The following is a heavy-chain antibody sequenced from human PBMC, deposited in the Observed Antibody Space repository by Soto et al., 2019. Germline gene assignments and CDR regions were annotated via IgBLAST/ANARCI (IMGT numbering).Heavy chain of an antibody. CDR1: GYIFSTFG. CDR2: ISAYNGNT. CDR3: ARDLDLAYYVSGSQMSN. Sequence: ASVKVSCKASGYIFSTFGISWVRQAPGQGLEWVGWISAYNGNTNYAKRFQGRVTMTADTSTNTAYMDLRSLRSDDTAMYYCARDLDLAYYVSGSQMSNWGQGTLVTVSS. J-gene: IGHJ4*02. V-gene: IGHV1-18*01. D-gene: IGHD3-10*01.